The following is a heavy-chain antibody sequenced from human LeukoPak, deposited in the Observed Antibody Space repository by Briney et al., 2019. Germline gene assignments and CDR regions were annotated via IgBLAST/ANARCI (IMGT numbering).Heavy chain of an antibody. Sequence: ASVKVSCKASGGTFSSYAISWVRQAPGQGLEWLGWINTYNGNTRYAQKVQGRVTMTTDTSTRTAYMELRSLRSDDTAEYYCARLVGATSEFDYWGQGTLVTVSS. J-gene: IGHJ4*02. CDR3: ARLVGATSEFDY. CDR1: GGTFSSYA. D-gene: IGHD1-26*01. V-gene: IGHV1-18*01. CDR2: INTYNGNT.